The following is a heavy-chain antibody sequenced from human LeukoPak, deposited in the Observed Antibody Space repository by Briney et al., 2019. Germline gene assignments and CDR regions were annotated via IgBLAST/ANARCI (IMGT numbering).Heavy chain of an antibody. CDR1: GGSITGSSYY. CDR2: ISYSGST. J-gene: IGHJ4*02. CDR3: ATLLSYSSSWY. Sequence: SETLSLTCTVSGGSITGSSYYWGWLRQPPGKGLEWIGSISYSGSTYYNPSLKSRVTISVDTSKNQFSLKLSSVTAADTAVYYCATLLSYSSSWYWGQGTLVTVSS. V-gene: IGHV4-39*01. D-gene: IGHD6-13*01.